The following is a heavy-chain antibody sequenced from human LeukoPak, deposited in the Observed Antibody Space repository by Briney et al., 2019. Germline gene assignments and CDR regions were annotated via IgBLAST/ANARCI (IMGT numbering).Heavy chain of an antibody. D-gene: IGHD3-10*01. CDR1: GGSLSSSSYY. Sequence: PSETLALTCTVSGGSLSSSSYYWGWIRQPPGKGLEWIGSIYYSGSTYYNPSLKSRVTISVDTSKNQFSLKLSSVTAADTAVYYCARDGSGTLLGYYYGMDVWGQGTTVTVSS. J-gene: IGHJ6*02. V-gene: IGHV4-39*07. CDR3: ARDGSGTLLGYYYGMDV. CDR2: IYYSGST.